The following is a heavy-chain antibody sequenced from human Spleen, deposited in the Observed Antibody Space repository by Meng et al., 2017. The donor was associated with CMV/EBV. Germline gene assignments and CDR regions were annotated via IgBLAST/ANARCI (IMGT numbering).Heavy chain of an antibody. CDR2: IGGSGRSI. CDR3: AKDDYNSSPRRFDS. CDR1: GFSFDNYA. D-gene: IGHD4/OR15-4a*01. J-gene: IGHJ5*01. V-gene: IGHV3-23*01. Sequence: ASGFSFDNYAMFWVRQALGRGLEWVSAIGGSGRSIYSADSVKGRFTISRDNSKNTLYLQMNSLRAGDTAVYYCAKDDYNSSPRRFDSWGQGTLVTVSS.